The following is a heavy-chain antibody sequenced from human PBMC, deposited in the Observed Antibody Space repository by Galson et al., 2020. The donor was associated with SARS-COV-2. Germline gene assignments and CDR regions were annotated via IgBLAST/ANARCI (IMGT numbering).Heavy chain of an antibody. CDR1: GGSISSGSYY. V-gene: IGHV4-61*02. D-gene: IGHD1-26*01. CDR3: ARESRWDLYFDL. J-gene: IGHJ4*02. CDR2: IYTGVNT. Sequence: SETLSLTCTVSGGSISSGSYYWSWIRQPAGKGLEWIGRIYTGVNTNYNPSLKSRVTISVDTSKNQFSLKLSSVTAADTAVYYCARESRWDLYFDLWGQGTLVTVSS.